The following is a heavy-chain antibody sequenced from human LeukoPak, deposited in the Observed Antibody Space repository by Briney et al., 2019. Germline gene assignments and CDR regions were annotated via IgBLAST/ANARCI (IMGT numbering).Heavy chain of an antibody. CDR2: INKSGGST. D-gene: IGHD1-26*01. J-gene: IGHJ4*02. Sequence: GGSLRLSCAASGFTFSSYAMSWVRQAPGKGLEWVSIINKSGGSTNYADSVKGRFTISRDNSKNTLYLQMNSLRAEDTAVYYCAKDSKTYSGSYGVDYWGQGTLVTVSS. CDR1: GFTFSSYA. CDR3: AKDSKTYSGSYGVDY. V-gene: IGHV3-23*01.